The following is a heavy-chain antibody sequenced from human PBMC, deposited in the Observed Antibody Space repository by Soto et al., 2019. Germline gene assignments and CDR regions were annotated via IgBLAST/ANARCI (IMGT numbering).Heavy chain of an antibody. CDR3: ARRGSSGWYYGFGYFDL. V-gene: IGHV4-39*01. Sequence: SETLSLTCTVSGGSISSSSYYWGWIRQPPGKGLEWIGSIYYSGSTYYNPSLKSRVTISVDTSKNQFSLKLSSVTAADTAVYYCARRGSSGWYYGFGYFDLWGRGTLVTVSS. J-gene: IGHJ2*01. D-gene: IGHD6-19*01. CDR2: IYYSGST. CDR1: GGSISSSSYY.